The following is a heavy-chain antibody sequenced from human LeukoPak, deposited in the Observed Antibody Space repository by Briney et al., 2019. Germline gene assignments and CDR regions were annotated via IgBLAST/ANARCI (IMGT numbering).Heavy chain of an antibody. J-gene: IGHJ4*02. CDR1: GGSISSSGYY. CDR3: ARHSSSAWYYYFDY. D-gene: IGHD6-19*01. Sequence: SETLSLTCTVSGGSISSSGYYWGWIRQPPGKGLEWVGIVYYTGSTFYNPSLKSRVTTSVDTSRNHFSLNLNSVTAADTAVYYCARHSSSAWYYYFDYWGQGSFVTVSS. V-gene: IGHV4-39*01. CDR2: VYYTGST.